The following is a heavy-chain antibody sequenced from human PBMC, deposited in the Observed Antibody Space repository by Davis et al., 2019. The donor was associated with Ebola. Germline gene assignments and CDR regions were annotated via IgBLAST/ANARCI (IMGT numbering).Heavy chain of an antibody. V-gene: IGHV3-23*01. J-gene: IGHJ4*02. CDR3: AKDYYDSSGRYFDY. D-gene: IGHD3-22*01. Sequence: GGSLRLSCAASGFIFSNYAIHWVRQAPGKGLEWVSTVSSSGTSTYYADSVKGRFTISRDNSKNTLYLQMNSLRVEDTAIYYCAKDYYDSSGRYFDYWGQGTLVTVSS. CDR2: VSSSGTST. CDR1: GFIFSNYA.